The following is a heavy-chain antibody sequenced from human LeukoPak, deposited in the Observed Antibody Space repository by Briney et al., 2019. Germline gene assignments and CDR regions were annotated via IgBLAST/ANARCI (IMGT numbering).Heavy chain of an antibody. D-gene: IGHD6-19*01. CDR1: GGSISSYY. Sequence: PSETLSLTCTVSGGSISSYYWSWIRQPPGKGLEWIGYIYYSGSTNYNPSLKSRVTISVDTSKNQFSLKLSSVTAADTAVYYCARTQWLVRSVYYYYYMDVWGKGTTVTISS. CDR2: IYYSGST. J-gene: IGHJ6*03. V-gene: IGHV4-59*01. CDR3: ARTQWLVRSVYYYYYMDV.